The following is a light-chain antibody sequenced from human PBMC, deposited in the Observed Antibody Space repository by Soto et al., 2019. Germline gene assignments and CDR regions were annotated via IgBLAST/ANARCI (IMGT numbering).Light chain of an antibody. CDR2: WAS. CDR1: QRVLYSSNNKNY. J-gene: IGKJ1*01. V-gene: IGKV4-1*01. Sequence: DIVMTQSPDSLAVSLGERATINCKSSQRVLYSSNNKNYLAWYQQKPGQPPKLLIYWASTRESGVPDRFSGSGSGTDSTLTISSLQAEDVAVYDCQQYYSTPPTFGQGTKVEIK. CDR3: QQYYSTPPT.